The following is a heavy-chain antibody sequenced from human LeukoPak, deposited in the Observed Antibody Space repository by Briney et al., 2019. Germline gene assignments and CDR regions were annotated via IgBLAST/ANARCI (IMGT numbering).Heavy chain of an antibody. J-gene: IGHJ4*02. CDR1: GYIFTNYW. Sequence: GESLKTSCQVSGYIFTNYWSGWVRQMPGKGLESMGIIYPADSDTTYSPSFQGQVTISADKSISTAYLQWSSLKASDTAMYYCARQSRDGSKTRGYYFDYWGQGTLVTVSS. CDR3: ARQSRDGSKTRGYYFDY. V-gene: IGHV5-51*01. CDR2: IYPADSDT. D-gene: IGHD3-10*01.